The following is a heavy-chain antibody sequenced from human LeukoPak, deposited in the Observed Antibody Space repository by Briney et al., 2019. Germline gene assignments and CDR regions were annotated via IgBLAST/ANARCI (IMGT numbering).Heavy chain of an antibody. D-gene: IGHD1-26*01. V-gene: IGHV4-61*02. Sequence: PSQTLSLTCTVPGGSISSGSYYWSWIRQPAGKGLEWIGRIYTSGSTNYNPSLKSRVTISVDTSKNQFSLKLSSVTAADTAVYYCARVVGATTFDYWGQGTLVTVSS. CDR2: IYTSGST. J-gene: IGHJ4*02. CDR1: GGSISSGSYY. CDR3: ARVVGATTFDY.